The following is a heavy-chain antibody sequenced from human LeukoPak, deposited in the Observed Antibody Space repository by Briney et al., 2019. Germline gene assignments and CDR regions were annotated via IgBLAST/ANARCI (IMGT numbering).Heavy chain of an antibody. V-gene: IGHV1-46*01. J-gene: IGHJ4*02. CDR3: ARDFCGGDCLGDY. CDR1: GYTFANYY. CDR2: INPSGGST. Sequence: GASVKVSCKASGYTFANYYMHWVRQAPGQGLEWMGIINPSGGSTSYAQKFQGRVTMTRDTSTSTVYMELSSLRSEDTAVYYCARDFCGGDCLGDYWGQGTLVTVSS. D-gene: IGHD2-21*02.